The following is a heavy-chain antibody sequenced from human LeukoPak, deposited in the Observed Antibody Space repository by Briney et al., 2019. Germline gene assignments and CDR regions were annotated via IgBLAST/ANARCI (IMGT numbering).Heavy chain of an antibody. V-gene: IGHV3-11*04. CDR2: ISSSGSAM. Sequence: GGSLRLSCAVSGFTFSDHYMEWVRQAPGKGLEWVSYISSSGSAMYYADSVKGRFTISRDNAKNSLYLQMNSLRAKDTAVYYCARVDYAGNWPDYWGQGTLVTVSS. J-gene: IGHJ4*02. CDR1: GFTFSDHY. D-gene: IGHD4-23*01. CDR3: ARVDYAGNWPDY.